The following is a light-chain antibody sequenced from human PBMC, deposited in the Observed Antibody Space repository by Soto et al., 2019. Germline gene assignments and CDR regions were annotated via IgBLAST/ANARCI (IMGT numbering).Light chain of an antibody. J-gene: IGKJ5*01. V-gene: IGKV1-13*02. Sequence: AIQLTQSPSSLSASVGDRVTITCRASQGISSALAWYQQKPGKAPKLLNYDSSSLESGVPSRFSSSGSGTDFTLTISSLPPEDFATYYCQQFNSYPLTFGQGTRLEIK. CDR1: QGISSA. CDR3: QQFNSYPLT. CDR2: DSS.